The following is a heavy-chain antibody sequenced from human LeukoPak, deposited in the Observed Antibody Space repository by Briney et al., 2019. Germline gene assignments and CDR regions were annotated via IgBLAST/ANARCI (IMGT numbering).Heavy chain of an antibody. CDR2: FYHGGST. D-gene: IGHD3-22*01. J-gene: IGHJ4*02. Sequence: SETLALTCTVSGGSISSSTYYWGWIRQPPGKGLEWIGNFYHGGSTYYNPSLKSRVTISVDTSKNQFSLKLSSVTAADTAIYYCARRLYDSSGYYLDYWGQGTLVTVSS. V-gene: IGHV4-39*07. CDR3: ARRLYDSSGYYLDY. CDR1: GGSISSSTYY.